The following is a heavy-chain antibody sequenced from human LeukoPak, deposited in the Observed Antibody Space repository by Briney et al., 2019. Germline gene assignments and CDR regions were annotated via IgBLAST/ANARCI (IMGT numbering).Heavy chain of an antibody. CDR2: ISYDGSNK. Sequence: PGGSLRLSCAASGFTFSSYAMHWVRQALGKGLEWVAVISYDGSNKYYADSVKGRFTISRDNSKNTLYLQMNSLRAEDTAVYYCARDRNYYDSSGYHRVDYWGQGTLVTVSS. CDR3: ARDRNYYDSSGYHRVDY. J-gene: IGHJ4*02. CDR1: GFTFSSYA. V-gene: IGHV3-30-3*01. D-gene: IGHD3-22*01.